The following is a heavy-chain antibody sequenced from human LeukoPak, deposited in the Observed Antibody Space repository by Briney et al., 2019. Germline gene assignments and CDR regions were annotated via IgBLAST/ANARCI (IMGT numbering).Heavy chain of an antibody. J-gene: IGHJ4*02. CDR2: IRTKAYSGTT. V-gene: IGHV3-49*04. CDR3: TRFLRFLEWPRGFDY. D-gene: IGHD3-3*01. Sequence: GGSLRLSCTPSGFTFGDYAMSWVRQAPGKGLEWVGFIRTKAYSGTTEYAASVKGRFTISRDDSKSIAYLQMNSLKTEDTAVYYCTRFLRFLEWPRGFDYWGQGTLVTVSS. CDR1: GFTFGDYA.